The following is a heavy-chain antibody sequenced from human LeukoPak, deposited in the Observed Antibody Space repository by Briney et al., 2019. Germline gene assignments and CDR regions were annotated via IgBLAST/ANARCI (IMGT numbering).Heavy chain of an antibody. Sequence: ASVKVSCKASGYTFTGYYMHWVRQAPGQGLEWMIWINPNSGGTNYAQKFQGRVTMTRDTSISTAYMELSRLRSDDTAVYYCARDGYSYGYNWFDPWGQGTLVTVSS. CDR2: INPNSGGT. J-gene: IGHJ5*02. D-gene: IGHD5-18*01. V-gene: IGHV1-2*02. CDR3: ARDGYSYGYNWFDP. CDR1: GYTFTGYY.